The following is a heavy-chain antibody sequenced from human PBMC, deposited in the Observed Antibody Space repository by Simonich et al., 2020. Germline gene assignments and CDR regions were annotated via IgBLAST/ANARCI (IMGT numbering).Heavy chain of an antibody. Sequence: GGGVVQPGRSLRLSCAASGFPFSSYAMHWVRQAPGKGLEWVAVISYDGSNKYYADSVKGRFTISRDNAKNSLYLQMNSLRAEDTAVYYCARWIAVAGTGAYGMDVWGQGTTVTVSS. D-gene: IGHD6-19*01. J-gene: IGHJ6*02. V-gene: IGHV3-30*07. CDR2: ISYDGSNK. CDR1: GFPFSSYA. CDR3: ARWIAVAGTGAYGMDV.